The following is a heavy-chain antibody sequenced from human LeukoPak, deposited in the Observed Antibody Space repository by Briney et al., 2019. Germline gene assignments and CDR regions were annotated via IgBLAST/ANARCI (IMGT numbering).Heavy chain of an antibody. CDR1: GGSFSGYY. CDR2: INHSGST. Sequence: PSETLSLTCAVYGGSFSGYYWSWIRQPPGKGLEWIGEINHSGSTNYNPSLKSRVTISVDTSKNQFSLKLSSVTAADTAVYYCARYGSGRGQYYYYYMDVWGKGTTVTVSS. CDR3: ARYGSGRGQYYYYYMDV. D-gene: IGHD3-10*01. V-gene: IGHV4-34*01. J-gene: IGHJ6*03.